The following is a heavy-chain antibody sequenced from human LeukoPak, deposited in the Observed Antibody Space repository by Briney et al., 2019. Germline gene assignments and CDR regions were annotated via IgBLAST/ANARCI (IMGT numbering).Heavy chain of an antibody. D-gene: IGHD3-22*01. CDR2: IDPSDSYT. CDR3: ARVDSSGYYYVGVDY. CDR1: GYSFTSYW. J-gene: IGHJ4*02. V-gene: IGHV5-10-1*01. Sequence: GESLKISCKGSGYSFTSYWISWVRPMPGKGLEWMGRIDPSDSYTNYSPSFQGHVTISADKSISTAYLQWSSLKASDTAMYYCARVDSSGYYYVGVDYWGQGTLVTVSS.